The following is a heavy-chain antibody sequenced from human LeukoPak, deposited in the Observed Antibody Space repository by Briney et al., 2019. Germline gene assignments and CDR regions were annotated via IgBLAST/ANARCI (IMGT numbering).Heavy chain of an antibody. V-gene: IGHV3-64D*06. CDR1: GFTFSSHA. CDR3: ARDEGYSYDTDAFDI. D-gene: IGHD5-18*01. Sequence: SGGSLRLSCSASGFTFSSHAMHWVRQAPGKGLEYVSVISSNGGSIYYADSVKGRFTISRDNSKNTLYLQMSSLRAEDTAVYYCARDEGYSYDTDAFDIWGQGTMVTVSS. J-gene: IGHJ3*02. CDR2: ISSNGGSI.